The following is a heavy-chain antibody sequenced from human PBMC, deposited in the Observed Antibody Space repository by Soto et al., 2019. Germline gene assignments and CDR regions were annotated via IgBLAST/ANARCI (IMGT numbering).Heavy chain of an antibody. J-gene: IGHJ3*02. V-gene: IGHV3-48*02. D-gene: IGHD1-26*01. Sequence: EVQLVESGGGLVQPGGSLRLSCAASGFTFITYSMNWVRQAPGKGLEWVSYISSSSSTIYYADSVKGRFTISRDNAKNSLYLQMSSLRDEDTAVYYCARRGSSGAFDIWGQGTMVTVSS. CDR1: GFTFITYS. CDR2: ISSSSSTI. CDR3: ARRGSSGAFDI.